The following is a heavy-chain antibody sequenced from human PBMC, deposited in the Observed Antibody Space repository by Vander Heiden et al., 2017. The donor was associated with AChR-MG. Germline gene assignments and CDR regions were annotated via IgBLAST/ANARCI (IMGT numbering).Heavy chain of an antibody. CDR1: GFPFTNCA. J-gene: IGHJ4*02. D-gene: IGHD1-26*01. CDR3: AKAHRFSGNYFSFYFDY. Sequence: EVKFLESGGGLEQPGGSLRLSCAASGFPFTNCAMGWVGQAPGKGLEWVETISGSGDKTFYAGSVRGRFTISRDNSKNTLYLQVNSLRAEDTAVYYCAKAHRFSGNYFSFYFDYWGQGILVTVSS. V-gene: IGHV3-23*01. CDR2: ISGSGDKT.